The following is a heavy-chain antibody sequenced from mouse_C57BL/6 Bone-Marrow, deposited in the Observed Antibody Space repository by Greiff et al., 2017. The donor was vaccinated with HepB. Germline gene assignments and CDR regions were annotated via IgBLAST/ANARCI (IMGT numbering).Heavy chain of an antibody. CDR1: GYTFTSYG. CDR2: LYPRSGNT. D-gene: IGHD1-1*01. J-gene: IGHJ3*01. Sequence: QVQLQQSGAELARPGASVKLSCKASGYTFTSYGISWVKQRTGQGLEWFGELYPRSGNTYYNETFMGKATLTAYNSSSTAYMELRSLTSEDSAVYVCANGGSSLFAYWGQGTLVTVSA. CDR3: ANGGSSLFAY. V-gene: IGHV1-81*01.